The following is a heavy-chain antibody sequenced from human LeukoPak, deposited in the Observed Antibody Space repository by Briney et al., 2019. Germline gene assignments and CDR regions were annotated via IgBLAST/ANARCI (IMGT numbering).Heavy chain of an antibody. CDR2: ISYDGSNK. Sequence: PGRSLRLSCAASGFTFSSYGMHWVRQAPGKGLEWVAVISYDGSNKYYADSVKGRFTISRDNSKSTLYLQMNSLRAEDTAVYYCAKARGAGAALDYWGQGTLVTVSS. CDR3: AKARGAGAALDY. V-gene: IGHV3-30*18. D-gene: IGHD1-14*01. J-gene: IGHJ4*02. CDR1: GFTFSSYG.